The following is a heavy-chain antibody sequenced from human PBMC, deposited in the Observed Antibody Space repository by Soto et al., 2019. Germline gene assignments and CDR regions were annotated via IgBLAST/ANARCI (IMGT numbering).Heavy chain of an antibody. J-gene: IGHJ6*02. Sequence: PSETLSLTCTVSGGSVSSGSYYWSWIRQPPGKGLEWIGYIYYSGSTNYNPSLKSRVTISVDTSKNQFSLKLSSVTAADTAAYYCARAQGRYVWGSYRSGMDVWGQGTTVTVSS. CDR2: IYYSGST. CDR3: ARAQGRYVWGSYRSGMDV. CDR1: GGSVSSGSYY. V-gene: IGHV4-61*01. D-gene: IGHD3-16*02.